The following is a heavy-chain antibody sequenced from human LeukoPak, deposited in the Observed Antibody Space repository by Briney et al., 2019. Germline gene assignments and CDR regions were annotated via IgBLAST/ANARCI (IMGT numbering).Heavy chain of an antibody. J-gene: IGHJ6*03. CDR3: ARVGAATFYYYYMDV. CDR2: ISWNSGNI. D-gene: IGHD2-15*01. CDR1: RFTFSNYS. Sequence: GGSLRLSCAASRFTFSNYSMNWVRQAPGKGLEWVSGISWNSGNIGYADSVKGRFTISRDNAKNSVYLQINSLRVGDTAVYFCARVGAATFYYYYMDVWGKGTTVTVSS. V-gene: IGHV3-21*01.